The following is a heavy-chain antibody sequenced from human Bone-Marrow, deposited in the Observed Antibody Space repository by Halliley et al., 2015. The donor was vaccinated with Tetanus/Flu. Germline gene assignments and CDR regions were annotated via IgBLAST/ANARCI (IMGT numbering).Heavy chain of an antibody. J-gene: IGHJ4*02. CDR1: GDSISSDPYY. V-gene: IGHV4-39*01. Sequence: LRLSCTVSGDSISSDPYYWAWIRQPPGKGLEWIGSVFYSGSTYYNPSLTSRVTISIDSSKNQFSLKLTSLTAADTAVYFCARQGCANGVCYPTLDFWGQGTLVTVSS. CDR3: ARQGCANGVCYPTLDF. CDR2: VFYSGST. D-gene: IGHD2-8*01.